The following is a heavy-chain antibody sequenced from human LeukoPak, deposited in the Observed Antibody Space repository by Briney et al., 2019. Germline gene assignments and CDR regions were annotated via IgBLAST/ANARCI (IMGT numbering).Heavy chain of an antibody. D-gene: IGHD3-3*01. J-gene: IGHJ4*02. CDR2: IKSKTDDGTA. CDR1: GFTFSNAW. V-gene: IGHV3-15*01. CDR3: TTYLGIPYYDFWSAYYTFDY. Sequence: GGSLRLSCAASGFTFSNAWMIWVRQAPGKGLEWVGRIKSKTDDGTADYAAPVKGRFTISRDDSKNTLYLQMNSLQTEDTAVYYCTTYLGIPYYDFWSAYYTFDYWGQGTLVTVSS.